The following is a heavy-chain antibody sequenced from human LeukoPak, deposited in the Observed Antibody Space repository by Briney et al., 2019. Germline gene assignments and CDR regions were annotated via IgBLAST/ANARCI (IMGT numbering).Heavy chain of an antibody. CDR1: GYTFTGYY. CDR3: ARGSLETNGGPALAD. Sequence: GASVKVSCKASGYTFTGYYMHWVRQAPGQGLEWMGWINPNSGGTNYAQKFQGRVTMTRDTSISTAYMELSRLRSDDTAVYYCARGSLETNGGPALADWGQGTLVTVSS. D-gene: IGHD4-23*01. CDR2: INPNSGGT. J-gene: IGHJ4*02. V-gene: IGHV1-2*02.